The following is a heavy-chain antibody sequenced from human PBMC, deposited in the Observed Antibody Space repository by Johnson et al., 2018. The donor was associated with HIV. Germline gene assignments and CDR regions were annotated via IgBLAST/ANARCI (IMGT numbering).Heavy chain of an antibody. J-gene: IGHJ3*02. Sequence: VQLVESGGGLVQPWGSLRLSCAASGFTFSSYWMSWVRQAPGKGLEWVSAISGSGGSTYYADSVKGRFTISRDNSKNTLYLQMNSLRDEDTAVYFCAKARGLHSGAFDIWGQGTMVTVSS. D-gene: IGHD4-11*01. CDR3: AKARGLHSGAFDI. CDR1: GFTFSSYW. V-gene: IGHV3-23*04. CDR2: ISGSGGST.